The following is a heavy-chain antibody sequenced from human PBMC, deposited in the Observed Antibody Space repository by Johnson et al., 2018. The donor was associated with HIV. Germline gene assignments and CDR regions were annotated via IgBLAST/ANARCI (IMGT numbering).Heavy chain of an antibody. CDR1: GFTFRSYG. Sequence: QVQLVESGGGVVQPGGSLRLSCEASGFTFRSYGMPWVRQAPGKRLEWVAFIRYDVSNKYYADSVKVRFTISRDHSKNTLYLQMNSLSAEDTAVSYGAKDDLGASGAFDIWGQGTMVTVSS. CDR3: AKDDLGASGAFDI. CDR2: IRYDVSNK. V-gene: IGHV3-30*02. J-gene: IGHJ3*02. D-gene: IGHD5-12*01.